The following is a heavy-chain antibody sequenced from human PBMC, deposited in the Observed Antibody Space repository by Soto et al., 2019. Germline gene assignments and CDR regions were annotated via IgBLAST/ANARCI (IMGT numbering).Heavy chain of an antibody. J-gene: IGHJ6*02. D-gene: IGHD3-10*01. V-gene: IGHV3-48*02. CDR3: ARRITMVRGPYYYYAMDV. Sequence: LRLSCAASGFTFSSHTMNWVRQAPGKGLEWISYITSTSSTKNYADSVKGRFTISRDNANNSLYLQMNSLRDEDTAVYYCARRITMVRGPYYYYAMDVWGQGTTVTVSS. CDR1: GFTFSSHT. CDR2: ITSTSSTK.